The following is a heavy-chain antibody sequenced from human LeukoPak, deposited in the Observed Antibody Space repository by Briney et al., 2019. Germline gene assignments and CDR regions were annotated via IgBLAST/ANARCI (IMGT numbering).Heavy chain of an antibody. CDR2: INPSGGST. V-gene: IGHV1-46*01. CDR1: GYTFTSYY. D-gene: IGHD5-12*01. Sequence: ASVKVSCKASGYTFTSYYMHWVRQAPGQGLEWMGIINPSGGSTSYAQKIQGRVTMTTDTSTSTAYMELRSLRSDDTAVYYCARDHSGYDTNYYYYGMDVWGQGTTVTVSS. CDR3: ARDHSGYDTNYYYYGMDV. J-gene: IGHJ6*02.